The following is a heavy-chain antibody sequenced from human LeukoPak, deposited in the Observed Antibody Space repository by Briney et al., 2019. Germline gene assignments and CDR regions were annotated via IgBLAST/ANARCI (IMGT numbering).Heavy chain of an antibody. CDR3: ASQRTTVRGY. Sequence: GGSLRVSCTASGITFSSFAMNWVRQAPGKGLEWVSSITSSVGDTFYADSVKGRFTISRDNSKNTLYLQMNSLRVEDTAVYYCASQRTTVRGYWGQGTLVTVSS. CDR1: GITFSSFA. D-gene: IGHD4-11*01. V-gene: IGHV3-23*01. CDR2: ITSSVGDT. J-gene: IGHJ4*02.